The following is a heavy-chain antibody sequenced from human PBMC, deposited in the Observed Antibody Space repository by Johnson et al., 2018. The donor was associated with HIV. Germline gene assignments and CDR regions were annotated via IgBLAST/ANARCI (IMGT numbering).Heavy chain of an antibody. V-gene: IGHV3-66*01. CDR2: IYSGDNT. D-gene: IGHD3-10*02. J-gene: IGHJ1*01. Sequence: VQLVESGGGLVKPGGSLRLSCAASGFTFSNAWMSWVRQAPGKGLEWVSLIYSGDNTKYADSVKGRFIISRDNSKNTVYLQMNSLRAEDTAVYYCARDTVRGLLGLRWAMWG. CDR1: GFTFSNAW. CDR3: ARDTVRGLLGLRWAM.